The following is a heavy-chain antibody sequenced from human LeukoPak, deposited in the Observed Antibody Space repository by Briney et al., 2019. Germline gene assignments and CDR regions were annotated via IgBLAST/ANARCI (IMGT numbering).Heavy chain of an antibody. J-gene: IGHJ6*02. D-gene: IGHD3-10*01. V-gene: IGHV3-30*02. CDR1: GFTLSSYG. CDR2: IRYDGSNK. CDR3: AREVRERAYMVRGGDHYYYYGMDV. Sequence: QTGGSLRLSCAASGFTLSSYGMHWVRQAPGKGLEWVAFIRYDGSNKYYADSVKGRFTISRDNSKNTLYLQMNSLRAEDTSVYYCAREVRERAYMVRGGDHYYYYGMDVWGQGTTVTVSS.